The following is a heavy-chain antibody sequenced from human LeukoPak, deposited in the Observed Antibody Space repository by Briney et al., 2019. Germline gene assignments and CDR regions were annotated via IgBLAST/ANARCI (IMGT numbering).Heavy chain of an antibody. CDR1: GFTFSNYA. V-gene: IGHV3-23*01. J-gene: IGHJ4*02. Sequence: GGSLRLSCAASGFTFSNYAMNWVRQTPGKGLEWVSGVNYSGTSPYYADSVKGRFTISRDNSKNTLYLQMDSLRVEDTAVYYCAKGPGGSGSSSPYFDSWGQGTLVTVSS. CDR2: VNYSGTSP. CDR3: AKGPGGSGSSSPYFDS. D-gene: IGHD6-19*01.